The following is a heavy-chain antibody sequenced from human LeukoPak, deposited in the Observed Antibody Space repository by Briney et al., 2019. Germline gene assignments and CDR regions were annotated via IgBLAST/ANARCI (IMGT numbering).Heavy chain of an antibody. J-gene: IGHJ3*02. Sequence: GGSLRLSCAASGFTFSNYGINWVRQAPGKGLEWVSYISSSSSTIHYADSAQGRFTISRDNAKNSLHLQMNSLRAEDTAVYYCARVRGDYLAFDIWGQGTMVIVSS. CDR2: ISSSSSTI. CDR3: ARVRGDYLAFDI. CDR1: GFTFSNYG. D-gene: IGHD4-17*01. V-gene: IGHV3-48*01.